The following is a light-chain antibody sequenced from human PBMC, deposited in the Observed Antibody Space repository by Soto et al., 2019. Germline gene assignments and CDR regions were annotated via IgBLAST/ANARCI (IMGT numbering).Light chain of an antibody. CDR1: QSVGSSY. CDR2: GAS. CDR3: QQYGDSPT. Sequence: EIVLTQSPGTLSLSPGERATLSCRASQSVGSSYLAWYQQKPGRAPRLLIYGASSRATGTPDRFSGSGSGTDFTLIFSRLEPEDFAVYYCQQYGDSPTFGQGTKEDIK. J-gene: IGKJ1*01. V-gene: IGKV3-20*01.